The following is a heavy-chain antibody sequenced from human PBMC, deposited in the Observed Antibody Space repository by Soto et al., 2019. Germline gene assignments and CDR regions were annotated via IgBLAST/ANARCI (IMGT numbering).Heavy chain of an antibody. J-gene: IGHJ5*02. Sequence: PGGSLRLSCAASGFTFSSYSMNWVRQAPGKGLEWVSSISSSSSYIYYADSVKGRFTISRDNAKNSLYLQMNSLRAEDTAVYYCARGQGITMVRGEGPWFDPWGQGTLVTVSS. CDR1: GFTFSSYS. CDR2: ISSSSSYI. CDR3: ARGQGITMVRGEGPWFDP. D-gene: IGHD3-10*01. V-gene: IGHV3-21*01.